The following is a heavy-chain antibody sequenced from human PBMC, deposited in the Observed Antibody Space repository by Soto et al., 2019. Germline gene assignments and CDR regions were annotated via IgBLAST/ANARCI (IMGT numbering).Heavy chain of an antibody. J-gene: IGHJ4*02. CDR3: AKDYYDSSGYDY. Sequence: GGSLRLSCAASGFTFISYGMHWVRQAPGKGLEWVAVISYDGSNKYYADSVKGRFTISRDNSKNTLYLQMNSLRAEDTAVYYCAKDYYDSSGYDYWGQGTLVTVSS. CDR1: GFTFISYG. CDR2: ISYDGSNK. D-gene: IGHD3-22*01. V-gene: IGHV3-30*18.